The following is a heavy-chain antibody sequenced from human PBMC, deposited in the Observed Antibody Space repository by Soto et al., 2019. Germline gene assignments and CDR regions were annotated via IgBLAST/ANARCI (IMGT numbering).Heavy chain of an antibody. CDR1: GFTFSSYG. V-gene: IGHV3-30*18. Sequence: QVQLVESGGGVVQPGRSLRLSCAASGFTFSSYGMHWVRQAPGKGLEWVAVISYDGSNKYYADSVKGRFTISRDNSKNTLYLQMNSLRAEDTAVDYCAKLAVAGTGVPFDYWGQGTLVTVSS. D-gene: IGHD6-19*01. CDR2: ISYDGSNK. J-gene: IGHJ4*02. CDR3: AKLAVAGTGVPFDY.